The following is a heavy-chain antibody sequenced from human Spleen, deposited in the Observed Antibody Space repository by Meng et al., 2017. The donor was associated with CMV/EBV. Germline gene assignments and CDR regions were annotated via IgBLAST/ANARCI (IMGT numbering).Heavy chain of an antibody. D-gene: IGHD3-22*01. J-gene: IGHJ4*02. V-gene: IGHV1-2*02. CDR2: INPNSDDT. CDR3: ARDRPPLFYDDSSGFDY. CDR1: GYTFSGYY. Sequence: ASVKVSCKASGYTFSGYYMNWVRQAPGQGLEWMGWINPNSDDTKYAKKFQGRVTLTRDTSISTAYMELIRLRYDDTAVYYCARDRPPLFYDDSSGFDYWGQGTLVTVS.